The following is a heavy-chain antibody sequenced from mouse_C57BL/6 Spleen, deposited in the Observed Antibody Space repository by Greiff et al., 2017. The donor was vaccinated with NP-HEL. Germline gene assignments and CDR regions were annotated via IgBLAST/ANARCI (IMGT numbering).Heavy chain of an antibody. V-gene: IGHV1-63*01. CDR3: ARGDYGYAMDY. D-gene: IGHD1-1*01. CDR1: GYTFTNYW. CDR2: IYPGGGYT. Sequence: VQLQQSGAELVRPGTSVKMSCKASGYTFTNYWIGWAKQRPGHGLEWIGDIYPGGGYTNYNEKFKGKATLTADKSSSTAYMQCSSLTSEDAAIYYCARGDYGYAMDYWGQGTSVTVSS. J-gene: IGHJ4*01.